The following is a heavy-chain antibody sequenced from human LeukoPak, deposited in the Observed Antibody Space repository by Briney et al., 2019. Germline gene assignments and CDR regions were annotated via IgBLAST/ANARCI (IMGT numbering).Heavy chain of an antibody. J-gene: IGHJ4*02. V-gene: IGHV4-30-4*01. CDR1: GGSINSGDYY. CDR2: IYYSGST. D-gene: IGHD2-2*01. Sequence: SETLSLTCTVSGGSINSGDYYWSWIRQPPGKGLEWIGYIYYSGSTYYNPSLMSRVTISVDTSKNQFSLKLSSVTAADSAVYYCAREDHCSSTSCSYFFDYWGQGTLVTVSS. CDR3: AREDHCSSTSCSYFFDY.